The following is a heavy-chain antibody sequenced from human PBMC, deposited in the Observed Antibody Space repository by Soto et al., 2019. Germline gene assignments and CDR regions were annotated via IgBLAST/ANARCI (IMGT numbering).Heavy chain of an antibody. CDR1: GGSFSDSY. J-gene: IGHJ5*01. CDR2: ITNSGST. CDR3: ARGRRAIAKRWFDS. Sequence: SSETLSLTCAVFGGSFSDSYWSWIRQSPEKGLEWIGEITNSGSTYYNPSLKSRVTISGDTSKNQFSLEVRSVTAADTAVYFCARGRRAIAKRWFDSWGQGTLVPVS. V-gene: IGHV4-34*01.